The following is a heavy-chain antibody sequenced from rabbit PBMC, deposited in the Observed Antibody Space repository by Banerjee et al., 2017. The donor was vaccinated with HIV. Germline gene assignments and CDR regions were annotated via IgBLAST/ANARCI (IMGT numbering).Heavy chain of an antibody. CDR2: IDTGSSGST. D-gene: IGHD1-1*01. V-gene: IGHV1S45*01. J-gene: IGHJ4*01. CDR1: GFSFSSGYD. Sequence: QEQLVESGGGLVQPEGSLTLTCTASGFSFSSGYDMSWVRQAPGKGLEWIGYIDTGSSGSTYYASWAKGRFTISKTSSTTVTLKMASLTVADTATYFCGRETRYSNFNLWGPGTLVTVS. CDR3: GRETRYSNFNL.